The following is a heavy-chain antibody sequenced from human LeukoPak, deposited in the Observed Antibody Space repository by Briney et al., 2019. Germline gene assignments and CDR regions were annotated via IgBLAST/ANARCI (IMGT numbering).Heavy chain of an antibody. D-gene: IGHD1-7*01. J-gene: IGHJ4*02. V-gene: IGHV3-23*01. CDR1: GFTFSSYS. Sequence: VGSLRLSCAASGFTFSSYSMSWIRQAPGKGLQWVSGISESGDSTHCADSVKGRFTISRDNSKKTLYLQMDSLRAEDTAVYYCAKEWTNSDYWGQGTLVTVSS. CDR2: ISESGDST. CDR3: AKEWTNSDY.